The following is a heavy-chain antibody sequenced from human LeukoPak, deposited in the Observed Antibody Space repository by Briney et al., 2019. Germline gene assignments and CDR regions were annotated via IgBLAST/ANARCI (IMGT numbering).Heavy chain of an antibody. J-gene: IGHJ6*02. CDR1: GYTFTSYG. D-gene: IGHD3-22*01. Sequence: ASVKVSCKASGYTFTSYGISWVRQAPGQGLEWMGWISAYNGNTNYAQKLQARVTMTTDTSTSTAYMELRSLRSDDTAVYYCARERRITMIVVAQRGMDVWGQGTTVTVSS. CDR3: ARERRITMIVVAQRGMDV. CDR2: ISAYNGNT. V-gene: IGHV1-18*01.